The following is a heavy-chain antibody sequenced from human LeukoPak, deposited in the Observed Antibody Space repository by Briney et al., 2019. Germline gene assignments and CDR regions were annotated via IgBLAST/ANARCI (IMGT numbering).Heavy chain of an antibody. CDR3: ARSSIAAQFDY. CDR1: GGSISTYY. Sequence: PSETLSLTCSVSGGSISTYYWSWIRQPAGKGLEWIGRVYRSGNTNYNPSLQSRVTMSVDTSKNQISLRLRSVIAADTAVYYCARSSIAAQFDYWGQGTLVTVSS. J-gene: IGHJ4*02. V-gene: IGHV4-4*07. D-gene: IGHD6-6*01. CDR2: VYRSGNT.